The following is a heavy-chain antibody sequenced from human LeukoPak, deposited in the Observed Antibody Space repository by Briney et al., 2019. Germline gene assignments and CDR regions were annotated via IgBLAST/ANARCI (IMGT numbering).Heavy chain of an antibody. Sequence: GSSVKVSCKASGGTFSSYAISWVRQAPGQGLEWMGGIIPIFGTANYAQKFQGRVTITADKSTSTAYMELSSLRSEDTAVYYCARDLARGGYSYGFVYWGQGTLVTVSS. J-gene: IGHJ4*02. D-gene: IGHD5-18*01. V-gene: IGHV1-69*06. CDR2: IIPIFGTA. CDR1: GGTFSSYA. CDR3: ARDLARGGYSYGFVY.